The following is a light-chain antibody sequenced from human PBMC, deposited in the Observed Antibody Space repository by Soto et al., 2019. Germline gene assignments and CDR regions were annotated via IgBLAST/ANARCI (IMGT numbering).Light chain of an antibody. CDR3: QQYGSSPLT. Sequence: DIVLTQSPGTLSSSPGERATLSCRASQRVTSTYFAWYQQKPGQSPRLLIYGAFNRATGIPDRFSGSGSGTDFTLTISRLEPEDFAVYYCQQYGSSPLTFGGGTKVEF. CDR1: QRVTSTY. V-gene: IGKV3-20*01. J-gene: IGKJ4*01. CDR2: GAF.